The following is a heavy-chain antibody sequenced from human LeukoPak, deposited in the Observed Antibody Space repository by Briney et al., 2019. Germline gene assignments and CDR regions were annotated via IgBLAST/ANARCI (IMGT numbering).Heavy chain of an antibody. V-gene: IGHV3-30*02. D-gene: IGHD3-22*01. CDR3: AKVSYYYDSSGLRGAFDI. J-gene: IGHJ3*02. CDR1: GFTFSSYG. CDR2: IRYDGSNK. Sequence: GGSLRLSCAESGFTFSSYGMHWVRQAPGKGLEWVACIRYDGSNKYYADSVKGRFTISRDNSKNTLYLQMNSLRAEDTAVYYCAKVSYYYDSSGLRGAFDIWGQGTMVTVSS.